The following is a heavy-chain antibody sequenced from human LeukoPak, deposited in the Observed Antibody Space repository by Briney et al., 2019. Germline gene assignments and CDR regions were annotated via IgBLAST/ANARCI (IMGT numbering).Heavy chain of an antibody. V-gene: IGHV3-23*01. J-gene: IGHJ4*02. D-gene: IGHD3-22*01. Sequence: PGGSLRLSSAASGFTFSRFAMSWVRQAPGKDLEWVSSISGSDGTTYYAESVEGRFTISRDNSKNILYLQMNSLRADDTAVYYCAKDANYFDSSGYLIPFDYWGQGTLVTVSS. CDR3: AKDANYFDSSGYLIPFDY. CDR2: ISGSDGTT. CDR1: GFTFSRFA.